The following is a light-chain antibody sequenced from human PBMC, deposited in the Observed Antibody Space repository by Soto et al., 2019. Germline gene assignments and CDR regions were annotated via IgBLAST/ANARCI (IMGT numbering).Light chain of an antibody. V-gene: IGKV1-39*01. Sequence: DIQMTQSPSSLSASVGDRVTITCRASQTSIRYLNWYQQKPGRAPNLLIYAASSLHTGVPSRFSASGSGTEFTLTISSLQPEDSATYYCQQSYSTLFTFGPGTRVEIK. CDR3: QQSYSTLFT. CDR2: AAS. J-gene: IGKJ3*01. CDR1: QTSIRY.